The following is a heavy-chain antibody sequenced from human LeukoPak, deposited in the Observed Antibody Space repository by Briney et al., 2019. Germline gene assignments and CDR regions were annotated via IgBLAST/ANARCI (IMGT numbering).Heavy chain of an antibody. CDR2: INHSGST. Sequence: SETLSLTCAVYGGSFSGYYWSWIRQPPGKGLEWIGEINHSGSTNYNPSLKSRVTISVDTSKTQFSLKLSSVTAADTAVYYCARAPRITMVRGVIQKGFDYWGQGTLVTVSS. CDR3: ARAPRITMVRGVIQKGFDY. CDR1: GGSFSGYY. D-gene: IGHD3-10*01. V-gene: IGHV4-34*01. J-gene: IGHJ4*02.